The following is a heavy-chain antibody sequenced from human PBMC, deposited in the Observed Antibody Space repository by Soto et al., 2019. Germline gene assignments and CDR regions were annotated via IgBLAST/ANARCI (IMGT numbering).Heavy chain of an antibody. CDR2: ISYDGSNK. Sequence: QVRLVESGGGVVQPGRSLRLSCAASGFTFSSYGMHWVRQAPGKGLEWVTVISYDGSNKYYVDSVKGRFTISRDNSEXXXXXXXXXXXXXXXXXXXXXXXXXXXXXYFDHWGQGTLVTVSS. V-gene: IGHV3-30*03. CDR1: GFTFSSYG. CDR3: XXXXXXXXXYFDH. J-gene: IGHJ4*02.